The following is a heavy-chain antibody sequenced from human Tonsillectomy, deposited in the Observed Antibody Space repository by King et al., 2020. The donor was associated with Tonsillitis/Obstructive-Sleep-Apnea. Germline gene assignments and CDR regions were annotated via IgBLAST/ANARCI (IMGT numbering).Heavy chain of an antibody. Sequence: VQLVESGGGLVQPGGSLRLSCAASGFTFTSYWMNWVRQAPGKGLEWVANIKQDGSEQYYVDSVKGRFTISRDNAKNSVYLQMDSLRVEDTAVYFCARDWSAMAVGYWGQGSLVIVSS. CDR3: ARDWSAMAVGY. CDR1: GFTFTSYW. D-gene: IGHD6-19*01. V-gene: IGHV3-7*04. J-gene: IGHJ4*02. CDR2: IKQDGSEQ.